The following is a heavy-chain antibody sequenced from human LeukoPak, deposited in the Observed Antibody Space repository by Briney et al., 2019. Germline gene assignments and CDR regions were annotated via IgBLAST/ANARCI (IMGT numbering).Heavy chain of an antibody. CDR3: ARHSTIVTERWFDP. CDR1: GGSISSSSCY. Sequence: SETLSLTCPVSGGSISSSSCYWGWIRQPPGKELEWIGSIYYSGSTYYNPSLKSRVTISVDTSNNQFSLKLSSVTAADTAMYYCARHSTIVTERWFDPWGQGTLVTVSS. V-gene: IGHV4-39*01. CDR2: IYYSGST. J-gene: IGHJ5*02. D-gene: IGHD2-21*01.